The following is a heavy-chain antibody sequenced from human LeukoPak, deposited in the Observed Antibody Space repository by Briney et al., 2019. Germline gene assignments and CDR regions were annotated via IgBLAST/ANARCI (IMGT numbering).Heavy chain of an antibody. Sequence: SETLSLTCTVSGGSISSYYWSWIRQPPGKGLEWIGYIYYSGSTNYNPSLKSRVTISVDTSKNQFSLKLSSVTAADTAAYYCARDLRVAVAGTRWFDPWGQGTLVTVSS. CDR3: ARDLRVAVAGTRWFDP. V-gene: IGHV4-59*01. CDR2: IYYSGST. J-gene: IGHJ5*02. CDR1: GGSISSYY. D-gene: IGHD6-19*01.